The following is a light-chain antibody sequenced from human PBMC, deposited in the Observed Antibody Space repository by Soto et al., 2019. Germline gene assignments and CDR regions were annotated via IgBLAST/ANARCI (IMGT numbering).Light chain of an antibody. CDR2: GAS. Sequence: EIVMTQSPATLSVSPGERATLSRRASQSVGSNLAWYQQKPGQAPRLLIYGASTRATGIPARFSGSGSGTEFTLTISSLQSEDFAIYFCQQYNNWPPDWTFGQGTKVEIK. CDR3: QQYNNWPPDWT. V-gene: IGKV3-15*01. CDR1: QSVGSN. J-gene: IGKJ1*01.